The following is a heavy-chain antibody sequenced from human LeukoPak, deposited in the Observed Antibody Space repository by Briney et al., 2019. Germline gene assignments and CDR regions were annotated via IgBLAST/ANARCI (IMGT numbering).Heavy chain of an antibody. D-gene: IGHD3-3*01. CDR2: ISAYNGNT. J-gene: IGHJ4*02. Sequence: ASVKVSCKASGYIFSSYGISWVRQAPGQGLEWMGWISAYNGNTNYAQKLQGRVTMTTDTSTSTAYMELRSLRSDDTAVYYCARALSEDFWSAYQDYWGQGTLVTVSS. CDR3: ARALSEDFWSAYQDY. CDR1: GYIFSSYG. V-gene: IGHV1-18*01.